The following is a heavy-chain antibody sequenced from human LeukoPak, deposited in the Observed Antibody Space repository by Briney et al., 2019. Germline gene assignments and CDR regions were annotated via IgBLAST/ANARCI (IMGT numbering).Heavy chain of an antibody. V-gene: IGHV3-33*01. CDR1: GFTFSSYG. D-gene: IGHD3-9*01. Sequence: PGGSLRLSCATSGFTFSSYGMHWVRQAPGKGLEWVAVIWYDGSNKYYADSVKGRFTISRDNSKNTLYLQMNSLRAEDTAVYYCARDSWYDILTGGGNHFDYWGQGTLVTVSS. J-gene: IGHJ4*02. CDR2: IWYDGSNK. CDR3: ARDSWYDILTGGGNHFDY.